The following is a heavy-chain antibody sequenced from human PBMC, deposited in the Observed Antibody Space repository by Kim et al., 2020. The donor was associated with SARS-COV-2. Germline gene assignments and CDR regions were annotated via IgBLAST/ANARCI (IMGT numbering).Heavy chain of an antibody. CDR3: ARDPSYVAGTWGGWYFDL. D-gene: IGHD6-19*01. J-gene: IGHJ2*01. CDR2: TYYRSKWYN. Sequence: SQTLSLTCAISGDSVSSNSAAWNWIRQSPSRGLEWLGRTYYRSKWYNDYAVSVKSRITINPDTSKNQFSLQLNSVTPEDTAVYYCARDPSYVAGTWGGWYFDLWGRGTLVTVSS. CDR1: GDSVSSNSAA. V-gene: IGHV6-1*01.